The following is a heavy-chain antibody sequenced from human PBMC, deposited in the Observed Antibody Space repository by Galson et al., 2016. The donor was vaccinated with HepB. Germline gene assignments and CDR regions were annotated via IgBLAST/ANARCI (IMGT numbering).Heavy chain of an antibody. Sequence: SLRLSCAASGFIINTFAMHWVRQVPGKGLEWVSGINWDGHSLNYADSVKGRFTVSRDPAKNALHLQMKSLGPEDTALYFCAKGLVGSLYHTLDLWGQGTPVTVSS. CDR1: GFIINTFA. J-gene: IGHJ5*02. D-gene: IGHD3-10*01. CDR2: INWDGHSL. CDR3: AKGLVGSLYHTLDL. V-gene: IGHV3-9*01.